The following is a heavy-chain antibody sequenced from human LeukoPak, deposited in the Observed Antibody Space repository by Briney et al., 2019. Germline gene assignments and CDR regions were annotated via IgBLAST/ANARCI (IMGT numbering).Heavy chain of an antibody. CDR2: IYTSGTT. D-gene: IGHD2-15*01. CDR1: GVSISNYF. J-gene: IGHJ4*02. V-gene: IGHV4-4*07. CDR3: ARGQGHCSGGTRYSKWVDC. Sequence: SETLSLTCTVSGVSISNYFWSWIRQPAGKGLEWIGRIYTSGTTNYNPSLKSRVTMSVDTSKNQFSLRLRSVTAADTAVYYCARGQGHCSGGTRYSKWVDCWGQRTLVTVFS.